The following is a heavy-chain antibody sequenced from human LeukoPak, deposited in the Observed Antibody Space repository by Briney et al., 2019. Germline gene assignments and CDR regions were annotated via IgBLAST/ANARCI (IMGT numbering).Heavy chain of an antibody. D-gene: IGHD7-27*01. CDR2: VRSDSSDK. V-gene: IGHV3-21*01. CDR3: ARDLNWGFDY. J-gene: IGHJ4*02. CDR1: GFTFSAYS. Sequence: GRSLRLSCAASGFTFSAYSMGCVRQAPGGWREWGSNVRSDSSDKCYAASVKGRFTISRDNAKNSLFLHMDSLRVEDTAFYYCARDLNWGFDYWGQGAQVTVSS.